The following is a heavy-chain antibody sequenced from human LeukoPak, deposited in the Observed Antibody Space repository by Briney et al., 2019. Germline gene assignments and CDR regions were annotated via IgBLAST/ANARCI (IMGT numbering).Heavy chain of an antibody. D-gene: IGHD5-12*01. CDR1: GYTFTGYY. J-gene: IGHJ4*01. Sequence: ASVKVSCKASGYTFTGYYMHWVRQAPRQGLEWMGWINPNSGGTNYAQKFQGWVTMTRDTSISTAYMELSRLRSDDTAVYYCARGGRIVATILYYFDYWGQGTLVTVSS. CDR3: ARGGRIVATILYYFDY. V-gene: IGHV1-2*04. CDR2: INPNSGGT.